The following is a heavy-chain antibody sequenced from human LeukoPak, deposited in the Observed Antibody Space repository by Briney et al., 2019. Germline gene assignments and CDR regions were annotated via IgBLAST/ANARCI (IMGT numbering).Heavy chain of an antibody. CDR3: ARGRGGVVLYYYYYMDV. D-gene: IGHD3-3*01. J-gene: IGHJ6*03. Sequence: SETLSLTCAVYGGSFSGYYWSWIRQPPGKGLEWIGEINHSGSTNYNPSLKSRVTISVDTSKNQFSLKLSSVTAADTAVYYCARGRGGVVLYYYYYMDVWGKGTTVTVSS. CDR1: GGSFSGYY. V-gene: IGHV4-34*01. CDR2: INHSGST.